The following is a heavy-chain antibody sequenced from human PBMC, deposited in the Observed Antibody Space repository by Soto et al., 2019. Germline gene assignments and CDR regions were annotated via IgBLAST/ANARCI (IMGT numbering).Heavy chain of an antibody. J-gene: IGHJ5*02. V-gene: IGHV1-18*01. CDR3: ARDPSLGDDYGDYVTNWFDP. Sequence: ASVKVSCKASGYTFTSYGISWVRQAPGQGLEWMGWISAYNGNTNYAQKLQGRVTMTTDTSTSTAYMELRSLRSDDTAVYYCARDPSLGDDYGDYVTNWFDPWGQGTLVTVSS. CDR2: ISAYNGNT. D-gene: IGHD4-17*01. CDR1: GYTFTSYG.